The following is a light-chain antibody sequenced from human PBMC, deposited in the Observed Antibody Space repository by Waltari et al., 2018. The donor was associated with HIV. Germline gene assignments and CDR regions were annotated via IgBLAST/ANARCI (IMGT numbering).Light chain of an antibody. CDR3: QQYNNYPFT. J-gene: IGKJ3*01. Sequence: DIQMTQSPSTLSASVGDRVTITCRASQTISNSLAWYQQKPGKAPKLLIYKASSLESGVPSTFSGSGSGTEFTHTISSLQPDDFATYYCQQYNNYPFTFGPGTKVEIK. V-gene: IGKV1-5*03. CDR2: KAS. CDR1: QTISNS.